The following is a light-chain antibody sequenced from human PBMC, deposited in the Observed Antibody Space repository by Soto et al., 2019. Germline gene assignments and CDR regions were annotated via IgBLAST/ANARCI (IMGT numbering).Light chain of an antibody. V-gene: IGLV1-40*01. Sequence: QSVMTQPPSVSGAPGQRVTIYCTGSSSNIGAGYDAHWYQHLPGTAPKLLIYDNNSRPSGVPDRFSGSKSETSASLAITGLQADDEADYYCQSYDTSLSGSVFGGGTKLTVL. CDR1: SSNIGAGYD. J-gene: IGLJ3*02. CDR2: DNN. CDR3: QSYDTSLSGSV.